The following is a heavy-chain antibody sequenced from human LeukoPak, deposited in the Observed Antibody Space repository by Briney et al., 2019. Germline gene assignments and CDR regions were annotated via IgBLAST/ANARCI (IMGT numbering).Heavy chain of an antibody. D-gene: IGHD7-27*01. V-gene: IGHV4-59*01. CDR1: GASISSDY. J-gene: IGHJ5*02. Sequence: SETLSLTCSVSGASISSDYWSWIRQPPGKGLEWIGYIYYNGNTNYNPSLTSRVTISVDTSKNHFSLKLTSVTAADTAIYYCARDRKLGWSDPWGQGTLVTVSS. CDR2: IYYNGNT. CDR3: ARDRKLGWSDP.